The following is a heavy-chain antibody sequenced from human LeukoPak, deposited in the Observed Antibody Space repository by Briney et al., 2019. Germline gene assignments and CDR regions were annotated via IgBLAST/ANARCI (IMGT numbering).Heavy chain of an antibody. V-gene: IGHV4-4*02. Sequence: PSETLSLTCAVSGGSINSRNWWTWVRQPPGKGLEWIGEVYQDGSTNYNPSLNSRATTSIDESKNQFSLKLSSVTAADTAVYYCARLEVLLWFGEQSHRYFDLWGRGTLVTVSS. CDR3: ARLEVLLWFGEQSHRYFDL. CDR2: VYQDGST. D-gene: IGHD3-10*01. J-gene: IGHJ2*01. CDR1: GGSINSRNW.